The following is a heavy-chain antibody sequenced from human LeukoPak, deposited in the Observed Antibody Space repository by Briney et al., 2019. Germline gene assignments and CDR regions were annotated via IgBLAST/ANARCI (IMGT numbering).Heavy chain of an antibody. CDR1: GGSISSDY. Sequence: SETLSLTCTVSGGSISSDYWSWIRQPPGKGLEWMGYIYYSGSTNYNPSLKSRVTISVDTSKNQFSLKLSSVTAAATGVYYCARDSPRRGMDVWGQGTTVTVSS. D-gene: IGHD5-24*01. V-gene: IGHV4-59*01. J-gene: IGHJ6*02. CDR3: ARDSPRRGMDV. CDR2: IYYSGST.